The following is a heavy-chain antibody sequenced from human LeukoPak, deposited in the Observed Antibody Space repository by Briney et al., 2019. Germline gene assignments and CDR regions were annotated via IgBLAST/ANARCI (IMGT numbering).Heavy chain of an antibody. CDR2: INHSGST. CDR3: ARGKDYVWGSYRDAFDI. CDR1: GGSFSGYY. V-gene: IGHV4-34*01. Sequence: MSSETLSLTCAVYGGSFSGYYWSWIHQPPGKGLEWIGEINHSGSTNYNPSLKSRVTISVDTSKNQFSLKLSSVTAADTAVYYCARGKDYVWGSYRDAFDIWGQGTMVTVSS. J-gene: IGHJ3*02. D-gene: IGHD3-16*02.